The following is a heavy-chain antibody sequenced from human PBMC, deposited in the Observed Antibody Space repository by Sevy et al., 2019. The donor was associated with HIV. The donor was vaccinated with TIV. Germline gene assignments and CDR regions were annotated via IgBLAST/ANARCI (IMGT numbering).Heavy chain of an antibody. CDR2: FSFGCGRI. V-gene: IGHV3-23*01. Sequence: GGSLRLSCAASGFTFAKYSMSWLRQAPGKGLEWVSTFSFGCGRINYADSVKGRFTISRDDSKNTLYLQMNSLRAEDTATYYCAREGCTEPHDYWGQGTLVTVSS. J-gene: IGHJ4*02. CDR1: GFTFAKYS. CDR3: AREGCTEPHDY.